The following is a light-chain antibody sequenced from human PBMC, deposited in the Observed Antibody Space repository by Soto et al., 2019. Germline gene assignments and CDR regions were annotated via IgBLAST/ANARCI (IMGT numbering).Light chain of an antibody. Sequence: QSVLTQPRSVSGSPGPSVTISCTGSSSDVAKYAYVSWYQQNPGKAPKLLIYDVTKRPSGVPDRFSGSKFGNTASLTISGLRPEDDADYFCCSHAGSYTFVFGSGTKVTVL. CDR2: DVT. CDR1: SSDVAKYAY. J-gene: IGLJ1*01. V-gene: IGLV2-11*01. CDR3: CSHAGSYTFV.